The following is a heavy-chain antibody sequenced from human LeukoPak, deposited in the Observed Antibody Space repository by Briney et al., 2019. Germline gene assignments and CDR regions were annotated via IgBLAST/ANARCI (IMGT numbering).Heavy chain of an antibody. J-gene: IGHJ4*02. CDR3: ARHLYDYVWGSYRYGFDY. CDR1: GYTFTGYY. CDR2: INPNSGGT. V-gene: IGHV1-2*02. D-gene: IGHD3-16*02. Sequence: ASVKVSCKASGYTFTGYYMHWVRQAPGQGLEWMGWINPNSGGTNYAQKFRGRVTMTRDTSISTAYMELSRLRSDDTAVYYCARHLYDYVWGSYRYGFDYWGQGTLVTVSS.